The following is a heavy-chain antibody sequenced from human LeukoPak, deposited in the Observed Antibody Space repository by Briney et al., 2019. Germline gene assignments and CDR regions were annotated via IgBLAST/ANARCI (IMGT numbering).Heavy chain of an antibody. CDR1: GYTFTGYY. Sequence: ASVKVSCKASGYTFTGYYMHWGRQAPGQGLEGMGRINPNSGGTNYAQKFQGRVTMTRDTSISTAYMELSRLRSDDTAVYYFARATGTYCSGGSCFNWFDPWGQGTLVTVSS. J-gene: IGHJ5*02. V-gene: IGHV1-2*06. CDR3: ARATGTYCSGGSCFNWFDP. CDR2: INPNSGGT. D-gene: IGHD2-15*01.